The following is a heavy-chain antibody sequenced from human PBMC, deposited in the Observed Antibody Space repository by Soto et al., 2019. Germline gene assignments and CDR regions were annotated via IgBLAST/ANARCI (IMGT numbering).Heavy chain of an antibody. CDR1: GHSISTSSYF. Sequence: SETLSLTCTVSGHSISTSSYFWGWIRQPPGKGLEWIGTIHYSGSTYHNRSLKSRVTLSVDTSRNQFSLRLSSVTAADTAVYYCASAPNYYYFDFWGRGTLVT. J-gene: IGHJ4*02. D-gene: IGHD3-10*01. V-gene: IGHV4-39*01. CDR2: IHYSGST. CDR3: ASAPNYYYFDF.